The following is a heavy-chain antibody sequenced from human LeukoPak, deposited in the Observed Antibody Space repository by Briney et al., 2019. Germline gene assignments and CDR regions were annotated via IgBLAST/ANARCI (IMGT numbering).Heavy chain of an antibody. V-gene: IGHV3-48*01. CDR2: ISSSSSTI. CDR3: ARVKYYDFWSGSMEAWFDP. D-gene: IGHD3-3*01. J-gene: IGHJ5*02. CDR1: GFTFSSYS. Sequence: GGSLRLSCAASGFTFSSYSMNWVRQAPGKGLEWVSYISSSSSTIYYADSVKGRFTISRDNAKNSLYLQMNSLRAEDTAVYYCARVKYYDFWSGSMEAWFDPWGQGTLVTVSS.